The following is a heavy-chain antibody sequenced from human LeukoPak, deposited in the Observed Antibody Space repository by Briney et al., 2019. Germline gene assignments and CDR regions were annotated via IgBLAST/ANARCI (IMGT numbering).Heavy chain of an antibody. CDR2: LGSAGDK. CDR1: GFTLSDYD. J-gene: IGHJ6*02. D-gene: IGHD3/OR15-3a*01. V-gene: IGHV3-13*01. CDR3: ARAKRETSTRPWTSGMDV. Sequence: GGSLRLSCAASGFTLSDYDIHWVRQPIGKGLDWVSGLGSAGDKYHAGSERGRFTISREDAENSVYLQMNGLRPEDTAIYYCARAKRETSTRPWTSGMDVWGQGTRVTASS.